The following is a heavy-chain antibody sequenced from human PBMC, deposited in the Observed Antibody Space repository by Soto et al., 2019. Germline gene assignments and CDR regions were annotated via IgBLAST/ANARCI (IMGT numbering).Heavy chain of an antibody. CDR2: MNPNTGNT. CDR3: ARRKERSGPYYLDS. V-gene: IGHV1-8*01. CDR1: GYTFATYD. D-gene: IGHD6-25*01. J-gene: IGHJ4*02. Sequence: ASVTVSCKASGYTFATYDFAWVRQATGQGLEWMGWMNPNTGNTGYAQAFRGRVTMTRNTSITTAYMELSSLRSEDTAVYFCARRKERSGPYYLDSWGQATRVSVSS.